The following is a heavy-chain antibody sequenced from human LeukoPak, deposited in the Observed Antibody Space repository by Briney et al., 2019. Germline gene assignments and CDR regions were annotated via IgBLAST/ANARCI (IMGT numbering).Heavy chain of an antibody. V-gene: IGHV3-7*01. J-gene: IGHJ4*02. CDR2: IKRDGSER. Sequence: PGGSLRLSCAASGFTFSDYAMSWVRQAPGKGLEWVANIKRDGSERYYVDSVEGRFTISRDNAKNSLYLQMNSLRAEDTAVYYCARSQYWGQGTLVTVSS. CDR3: ARSQY. CDR1: GFTFSDYA.